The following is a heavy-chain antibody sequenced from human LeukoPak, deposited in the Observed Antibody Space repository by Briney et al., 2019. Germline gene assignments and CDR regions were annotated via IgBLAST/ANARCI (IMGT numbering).Heavy chain of an antibody. D-gene: IGHD6-19*01. J-gene: IGHJ3*02. V-gene: IGHV3-7*01. CDR2: IKPDGSEK. CDR3: AKTTLAVAGTGYAFDM. Sequence: GGSLRLSCAASGFTFSNFWMSWVRLTPGMGLEWVANIKPDGSEKYYMDSVKGRFTISRDNAKKSMCLQMNFLRAEDTALYYCAKTTLAVAGTGYAFDMWGQGTMVTVSS. CDR1: GFTFSNFW.